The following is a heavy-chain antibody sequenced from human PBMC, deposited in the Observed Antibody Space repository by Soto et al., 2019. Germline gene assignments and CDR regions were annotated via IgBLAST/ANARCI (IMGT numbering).Heavy chain of an antibody. Sequence: QVQLVQSGAEVKKPGSSVKVSCKASGGTFSSYAISWVRQAPGQGLEWMGGIIPIFGTANYAQKFQGRVTITADESTSTADMELSSLRSEDTAVYYCAREEIAVAGTKDYYYYYGMDVWGQGTTVTVSS. CDR3: AREEIAVAGTKDYYYYYGMDV. D-gene: IGHD6-19*01. CDR1: GGTFSSYA. J-gene: IGHJ6*02. CDR2: IIPIFGTA. V-gene: IGHV1-69*01.